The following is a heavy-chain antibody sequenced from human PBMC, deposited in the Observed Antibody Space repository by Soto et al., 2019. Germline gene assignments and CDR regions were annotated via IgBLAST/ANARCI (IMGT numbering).Heavy chain of an antibody. Sequence: EVQLVESGGGLVQPGGSLRLSCAASGFTFSGYWMSWVRQAPGKGLEWVANIKQDVSEQFYVDSVKGRFTISRDNAKNPLYLQMTSLRAEDTAVYYCAREAVWGQGTTVTVSS. CDR1: GFTFSGYW. CDR2: IKQDVSEQ. V-gene: IGHV3-7*05. J-gene: IGHJ6*02. CDR3: AREAV.